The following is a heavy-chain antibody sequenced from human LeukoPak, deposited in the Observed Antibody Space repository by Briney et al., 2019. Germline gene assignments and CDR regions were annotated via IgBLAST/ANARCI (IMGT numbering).Heavy chain of an antibody. D-gene: IGHD6-6*01. CDR3: AKALGAARPNAFDI. V-gene: IGHV3-30*02. CDR1: GFTFSSFW. J-gene: IGHJ3*02. Sequence: GGSLRLSCAASGFTFSSFWMSWVRQAPGKGLEWVAFIRYDGTNKYYADSVKGRFTISRDNSKNTLYLQMNSLRAEDTAVYYCAKALGAARPNAFDIWGQGTMVTVSS. CDR2: IRYDGTNK.